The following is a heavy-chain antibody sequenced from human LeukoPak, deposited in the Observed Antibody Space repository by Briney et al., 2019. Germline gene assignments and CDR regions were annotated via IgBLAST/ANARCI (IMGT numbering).Heavy chain of an antibody. V-gene: IGHV4-39*07. CDR1: GGSISSSSYY. D-gene: IGHD6-13*01. CDR2: IYYSGST. CDR3: ARVREQLVVGRWDADY. J-gene: IGHJ4*02. Sequence: SETLSLTCTVSGGSISSSSYYWGWIRQPPGKGLEWIGSIYYSGSTNYNPSLKSRVTISVDASKNQFSLKLSSVTAADTAVYYCARVREQLVVGRWDADYWGQGTLVTVSS.